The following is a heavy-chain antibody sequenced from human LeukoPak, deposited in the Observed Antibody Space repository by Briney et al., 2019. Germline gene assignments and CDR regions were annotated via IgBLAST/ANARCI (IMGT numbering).Heavy chain of an antibody. CDR2: LRSDTNSE. CDR1: GFSVSLYG. Sequence: GESLRLSCAASGFSVSLYGMHWVRQAPGKGLEWEAFLRSDTNSEHYAVSVKGRFAISRGASKDTLNLQMRSLRAKDTALYYCARGLRQAGLAPLEFWGQGTQVIVSS. CDR3: ARGLRQAGLAPLEF. J-gene: IGHJ4*02. D-gene: IGHD3-10*01. V-gene: IGHV3-30*02.